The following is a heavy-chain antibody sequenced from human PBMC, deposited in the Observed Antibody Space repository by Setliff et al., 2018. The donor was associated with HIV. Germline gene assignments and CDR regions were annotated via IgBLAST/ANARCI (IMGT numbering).Heavy chain of an antibody. CDR2: INHSGST. J-gene: IGHJ6*03. D-gene: IGHD6-13*01. CDR1: GGSFSGYY. Sequence: SETLSLTCAVYGGSFSGYYWTWIRQPPGKGLEWIGEINHSGSTNYNPSLKSRVSMSVDTSKNQFSLRLSSVTAADTAVFYCAIASTGYSSIWYRNGLTYYNYMDVWGRGTKVTVSS. CDR3: AIASTGYSSIWYRNGLTYYNYMDV. V-gene: IGHV4-34*01.